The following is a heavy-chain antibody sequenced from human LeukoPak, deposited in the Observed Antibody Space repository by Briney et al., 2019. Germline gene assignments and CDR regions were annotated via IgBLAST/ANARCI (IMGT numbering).Heavy chain of an antibody. CDR2: IKQDGSEK. V-gene: IGHV3-7*01. Sequence: GGSLRLSCAASGFTFSSYWMSWVRQAPGKGLEWVANIKQDGSEKYYVDSVKGRFTISRDNAKNSLYLQMSSLRAEDTAVYYCARDPYYYDSSGYYFAHFQHWGQGTLVTVSS. D-gene: IGHD3-22*01. CDR1: GFTFSSYW. CDR3: ARDPYYYDSSGYYFAHFQH. J-gene: IGHJ1*01.